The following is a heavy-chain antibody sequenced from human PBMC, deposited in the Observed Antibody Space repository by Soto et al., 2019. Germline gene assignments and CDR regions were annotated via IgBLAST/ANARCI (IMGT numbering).Heavy chain of an antibody. D-gene: IGHD6-13*01. CDR1: GFTFRSYG. V-gene: IGHV3-30*03. J-gene: IGHJ4*02. CDR2: VANDGSNQ. Sequence: QVQLVESGGGVVQPGRSLRLSCAASGFTFRSYGMQRVRQSPGEGPEWVAIVANDGSNQYYAESVKGRFTISRDNSKTTVFLEMDSLRPEDTAVYYCARSSVGSSWYHPDYWGQGTLVTVSS. CDR3: ARSSVGSSWYHPDY.